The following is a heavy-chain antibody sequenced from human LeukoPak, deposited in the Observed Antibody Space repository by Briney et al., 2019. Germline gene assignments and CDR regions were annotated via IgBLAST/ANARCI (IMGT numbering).Heavy chain of an antibody. CDR1: VDSMTTHH. V-gene: IGHV4-59*11. D-gene: IGHD5-18*01. J-gene: IGHJ4*02. CDR2: VFDGGRT. CDR3: TTIRRGNIFGYFDF. Sequence: SETLSLTCTVSVDSMTTHHWNCIRDTPGKGLECVGYVFDGGRTKENHSLKSRCTLSSDTSKNQLSLRLRSVTAADTPVYYCTTIRRGNIFGYFDFWGQGILVTVSS.